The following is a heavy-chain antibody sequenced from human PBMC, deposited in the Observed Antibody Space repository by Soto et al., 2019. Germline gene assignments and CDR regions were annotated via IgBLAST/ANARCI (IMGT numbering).Heavy chain of an antibody. J-gene: IGHJ4*02. CDR3: AKAVVAGDYFDF. CDR1: GFTFDDYA. V-gene: IGHV3-9*01. D-gene: IGHD2-15*01. CDR2: ISWNSGAI. Sequence: PGGSLRLSCAASGFTFDDYAMHCVRQAPGEGLEWVSGISWNSGAIDYADSVKGRFTISRDNARNSLYLQMNSLRPEDTALYYCAKAVVAGDYFDFWGQGTLVTVSS.